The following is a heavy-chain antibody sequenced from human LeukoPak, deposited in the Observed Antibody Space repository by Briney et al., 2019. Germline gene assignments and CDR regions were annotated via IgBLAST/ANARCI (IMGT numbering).Heavy chain of an antibody. CDR1: GGSFSSYY. D-gene: IGHD5-12*01. CDR2: INHSGST. Sequence: SETLSLTCAVYGGSFSSYYWSWIRQPPGKGLEWIGEINHSGSTNYNPSLKSRVTISVDMSKKQFSLKLRSVSGTDTAVYYCARVDIVATGEWFDPWGQGTLVTVSS. J-gene: IGHJ5*02. V-gene: IGHV4-34*01. CDR3: ARVDIVATGEWFDP.